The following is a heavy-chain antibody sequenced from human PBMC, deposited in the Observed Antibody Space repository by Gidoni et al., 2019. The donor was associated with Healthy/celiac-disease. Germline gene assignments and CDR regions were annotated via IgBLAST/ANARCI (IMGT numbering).Heavy chain of an antibody. D-gene: IGHD3-10*01. V-gene: IGHV1-69*01. CDR2: IIPIFGTA. Sequence: QVQLVQSGAEVKKPGSSVKVSCTASGATFRSYAISWVRQAPGQGLEWMGGIIPIFGTANYAQKFQGRVTITADESTSTAYMELSSLRSEDTAVYYCARVEVRGKGPNWFDPWGQGTLVTVSS. J-gene: IGHJ5*02. CDR3: ARVEVRGKGPNWFDP. CDR1: GATFRSYA.